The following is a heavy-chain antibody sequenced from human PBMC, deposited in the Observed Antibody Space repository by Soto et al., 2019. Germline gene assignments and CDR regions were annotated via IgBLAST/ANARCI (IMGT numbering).Heavy chain of an antibody. J-gene: IGHJ4*01. CDR3: AGQIYDTDAGSYFQYYFDA. V-gene: IGHV5-10-1*01. CDR2: IASSDSKT. CDR1: GYSFAYHW. Sequence: GAALKISWNGSGYSFAYHWIALVRPKPWKGLEWVGRIASSDSKTYYSPSFRGHVTISATKSITTVFLQWSSLRASDTAMYYSAGQIYDTDAGSYFQYYFDAWGQGTTVTVSS. D-gene: IGHD3-10*01.